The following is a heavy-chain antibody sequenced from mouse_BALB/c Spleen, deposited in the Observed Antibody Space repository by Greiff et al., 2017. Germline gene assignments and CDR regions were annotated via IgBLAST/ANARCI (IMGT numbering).Heavy chain of an antibody. CDR1: GYTFTSYT. Sequence: VQLQQSAAELARPGASVKMSCKASGYTFTSYTMHWVKQRPGQGLEWIGYINPSSGYTEYNQKFKDKTTLTADKSSSTAYMQLSSLTSEDSAVYYCARSDYGNYYAMDYWGQGTSVTVSS. V-gene: IGHV1-4*02. CDR3: ARSDYGNYYAMDY. J-gene: IGHJ4*01. CDR2: INPSSGYT. D-gene: IGHD2-1*01.